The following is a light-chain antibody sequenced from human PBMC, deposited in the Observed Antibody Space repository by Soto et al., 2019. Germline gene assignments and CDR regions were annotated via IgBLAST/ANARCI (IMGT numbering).Light chain of an antibody. CDR2: GAS. CDR3: QQYGSSPRT. CDR1: QSVSTN. J-gene: IGKJ1*01. V-gene: IGKV3-20*01. Sequence: EIVMTQSPATLSVSPGERATLSCRASQSVSTNLAWYQQKPGQAPRPLIYGASSRATGIPDRFSGSGSGTDFTLTISRLEPEDFAMYYCQQYGSSPRTFGQGTKVDIK.